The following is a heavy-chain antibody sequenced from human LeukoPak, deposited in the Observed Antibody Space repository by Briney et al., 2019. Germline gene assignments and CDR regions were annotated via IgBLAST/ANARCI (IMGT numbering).Heavy chain of an antibody. CDR2: IYYSGST. V-gene: IGHV4-59*01. D-gene: IGHD5-12*01. CDR3: ARDGSGYDYFDN. J-gene: IGHJ4*02. Sequence: SETLSLTCTVSGGSISSYYWSWIRQPPGKGLEWIGYIYYSGSTNYNPSLKSRVTISVDTSKNQFSLKLSSVTAADTAVYYCARDGSGYDYFDNWGQGTLVTVSS. CDR1: GGSISSYY.